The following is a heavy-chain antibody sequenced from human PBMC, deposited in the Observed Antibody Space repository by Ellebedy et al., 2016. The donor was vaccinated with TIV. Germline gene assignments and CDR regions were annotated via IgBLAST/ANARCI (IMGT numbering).Heavy chain of an antibody. V-gene: IGHV3-74*03. CDR1: GFTFTSYW. CDR3: ARAIGSGSSL. Sequence: GESLKISXAASGFTFTSYWMHWVRLLPGKGLVWVSRIHTNGTTTEYADSAKGRFTISRDNAENSLYLQMNSLRADDTAVYYCARAIGSGSSLWGQGTMVTVSS. D-gene: IGHD1-26*01. CDR2: IHTNGTTT. J-gene: IGHJ3*01.